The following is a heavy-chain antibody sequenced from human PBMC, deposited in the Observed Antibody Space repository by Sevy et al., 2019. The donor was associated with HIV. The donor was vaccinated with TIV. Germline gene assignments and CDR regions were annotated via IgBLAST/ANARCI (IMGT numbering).Heavy chain of an antibody. CDR3: ATDQYYDIWTGVYGVDV. V-gene: IGHV4-61*01. CDR2: IYFTGYT. J-gene: IGHJ6*02. D-gene: IGHD3-9*01. CDR1: GASVRDGSYY. Sequence: SETLSLTCTVSGASVRDGSYYWTWIRQPPGKGLEWIGCIYFTGYTNYKPSLKSRVTISVDTSKNQFSLKMRSVTAADTAVYYCATDQYYDIWTGVYGVDVWGRGTTVTVSS.